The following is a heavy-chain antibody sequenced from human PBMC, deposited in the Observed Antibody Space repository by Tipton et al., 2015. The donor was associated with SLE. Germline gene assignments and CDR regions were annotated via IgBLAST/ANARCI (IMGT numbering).Heavy chain of an antibody. CDR1: GGSFSGYY. CDR2: INHSGST. V-gene: IGHV4-34*01. D-gene: IGHD1-26*01. Sequence: TLSLTCAVYGGSFSGYYWSWIRQPPGKGLEWIGEINHSGSTNYSPSLKSRVTISVDTSKNQFSLKLSSVTAADTAVYYCARDYSGSYLDIWGQGTMVTVSS. CDR3: ARDYSGSYLDI. J-gene: IGHJ3*02.